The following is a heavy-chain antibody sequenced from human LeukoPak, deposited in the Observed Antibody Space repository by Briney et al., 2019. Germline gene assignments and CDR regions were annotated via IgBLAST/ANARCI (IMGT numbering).Heavy chain of an antibody. CDR1: GFTFINYA. D-gene: IGHD3-10*01. CDR2: ISGGGDST. J-gene: IGHJ5*02. V-gene: IGHV3-23*01. Sequence: GGSLRLSCAASGFTFINYAMSWVRQIPGKGPEWVSGISGGGDSTFYADSVKGRFTISRDNSKNTLYLQMNSLRAEDTAIYYCVKPRAPISNFGSGSPHWFDPWGQGTLVTVSS. CDR3: VKPRAPISNFGSGSPHWFDP.